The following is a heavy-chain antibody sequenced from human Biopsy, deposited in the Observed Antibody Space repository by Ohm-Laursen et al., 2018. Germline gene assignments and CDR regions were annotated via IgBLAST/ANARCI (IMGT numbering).Heavy chain of an antibody. Sequence: SLRLSCAASGFPFSDYYMSWIRQAPGKGLEWISYIASSGGTTYYVDSVKGRFTISRDNAEKSLYLQMNSLRAEDTAVYYCARDTPETYDYDNDDNSPFPRRYIDYWGQGTLATVSS. CDR2: IASSGGTT. J-gene: IGHJ4*02. V-gene: IGHV3-11*01. CDR1: GFPFSDYY. CDR3: ARDTPETYDYDNDDNSPFPRRYIDY. D-gene: IGHD3-22*01.